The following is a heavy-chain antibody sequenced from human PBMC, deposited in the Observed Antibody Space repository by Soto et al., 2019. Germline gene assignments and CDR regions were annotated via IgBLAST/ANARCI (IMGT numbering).Heavy chain of an antibody. CDR2: ISSSSSTI. V-gene: IGHV3-48*02. D-gene: IGHD1-26*01. CDR3: ARAIGGVEWELPSDY. Sequence: EVQLVESGGGLVQPGGSLRLSCAASGFTFSSYSMNWVRQAPGKGLEWVSYISSSSSTIYYADSVKGRFTISRDNAKNSLYLQMNSQRDEDTAVYYCARAIGGVEWELPSDYWGQGTLVTVSS. J-gene: IGHJ4*02. CDR1: GFTFSSYS.